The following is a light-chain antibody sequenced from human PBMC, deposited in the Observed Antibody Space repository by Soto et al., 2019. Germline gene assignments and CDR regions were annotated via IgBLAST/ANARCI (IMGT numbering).Light chain of an antibody. CDR2: EVS. J-gene: IGLJ2*01. Sequence: QSVLTQPASVSGSPGQSITISCTGTSSDVGGYNYVSWYQQHPGKAPKLMIYEVSNRPSGVSNRFSGSKSANTASLTISGLQAEDEADYYCSSYTSSFTVLFGGGTKLTVL. CDR3: SSYTSSFTVL. V-gene: IGLV2-14*01. CDR1: SSDVGGYNY.